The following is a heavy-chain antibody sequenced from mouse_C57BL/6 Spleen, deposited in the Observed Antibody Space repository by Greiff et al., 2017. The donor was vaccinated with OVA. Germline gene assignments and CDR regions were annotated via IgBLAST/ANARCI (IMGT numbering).Heavy chain of an antibody. CDR2: INPNNGGT. Sequence: EVQLQQSGPELVKPGASVKIPCKASGYTFTDYNMDWVKQSHGKSLEWIGDINPNNGGTIYNQKFKGKATLTVDKSSSTAYMELRSLTSEDTAVYYCARGGQLGRRDWYFDVWGTGTTVTVSS. D-gene: IGHD4-1*02. J-gene: IGHJ1*03. CDR1: GYTFTDYN. CDR3: ARGGQLGRRDWYFDV. V-gene: IGHV1-18*01.